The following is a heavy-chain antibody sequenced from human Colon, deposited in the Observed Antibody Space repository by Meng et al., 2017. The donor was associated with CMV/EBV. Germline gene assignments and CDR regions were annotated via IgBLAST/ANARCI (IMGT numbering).Heavy chain of an antibody. CDR3: AVIVPATDYSYGTDV. Sequence: ASVKVSCKASGGTLSSSAISWVRQATGQGLEWMGWMNPNSGETGFAQKFQGRITMTRDTSISTAYLELSTLKSEDTALYFCAVIVPATDYSYGTDVWGQGTTVTVSS. D-gene: IGHD2-15*01. CDR1: GGTLSSSA. V-gene: IGHV1-8*02. CDR2: MNPNSGET. J-gene: IGHJ6*02.